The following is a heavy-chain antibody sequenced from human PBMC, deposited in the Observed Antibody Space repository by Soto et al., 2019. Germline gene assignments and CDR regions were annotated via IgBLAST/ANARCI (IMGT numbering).Heavy chain of an antibody. CDR1: GGTFSSYA. CDR2: IVPMFGTA. D-gene: IGHD3-10*01. Sequence: QVQPVQSGAEVKKPGSSGKVSCKASGGTFSSYAINWVRQAPGQGLEWMGGIVPMFGTANYAQDFQGRVKITADESATTAYMELSSMRSEDTAVFYCALTRVGTYYFWGMDVWGQGTTVTVSS. V-gene: IGHV1-69*01. CDR3: ALTRVGTYYFWGMDV. J-gene: IGHJ6*02.